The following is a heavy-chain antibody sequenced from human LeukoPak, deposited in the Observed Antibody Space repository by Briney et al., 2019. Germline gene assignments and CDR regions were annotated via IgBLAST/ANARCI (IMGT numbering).Heavy chain of an antibody. CDR1: GFTFSSYW. J-gene: IGHJ4*02. Sequence: GGSLRLSCADSGFTFSSYWMSWVRQAPGKGLEWVANIKQDGSEKYYVDSVKGRFTISRDNAKNSLYLQMNSLRAEDTAVYYCARHSPLWGYWGQGTLVTVSS. V-gene: IGHV3-7*04. CDR3: ARHSPLWGY. D-gene: IGHD7-27*01. CDR2: IKQDGSEK.